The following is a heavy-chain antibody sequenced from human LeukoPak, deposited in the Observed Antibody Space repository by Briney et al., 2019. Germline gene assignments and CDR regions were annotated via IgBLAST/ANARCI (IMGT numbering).Heavy chain of an antibody. CDR3: ARAQGSSWAYYYFDY. V-gene: IGHV1-2*02. J-gene: IGHJ4*02. CDR1: GYTFTGYY. Sequence: ASVKVSCKASGYTFTGYYMHWVRQAPGQGLEWMGWINPNSGGTNYAQKFQGRVTMTRDTSISTAYMELSRLRSDDTAVYYCARAQGSSWAYYYFDYWGQGTLVTVSS. CDR2: INPNSGGT. D-gene: IGHD6-13*01.